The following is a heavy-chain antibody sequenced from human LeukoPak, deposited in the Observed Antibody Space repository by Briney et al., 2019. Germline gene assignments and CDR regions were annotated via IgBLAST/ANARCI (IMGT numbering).Heavy chain of an antibody. V-gene: IGHV1-69*04. J-gene: IGHJ4*02. CDR2: IIPILGIA. D-gene: IGHD4-23*01. CDR1: GGTFSSYA. Sequence: SVKVSCKASGGTFSSYAISWVRQAPGQGLEWMGRIIPILGIANYAQKFQGRVTITADKSTSTAYMELSSLRSEDTAVYYCARETPSRYFDYWGQGTLVTVSS. CDR3: ARETPSRYFDY.